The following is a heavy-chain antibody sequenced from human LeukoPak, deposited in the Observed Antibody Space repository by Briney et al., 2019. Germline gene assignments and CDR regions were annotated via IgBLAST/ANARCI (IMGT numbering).Heavy chain of an antibody. J-gene: IGHJ3*02. Sequence: SETLSLTCTVSGSSISRYYWSWIRQPPGKGLEWIGYIYYDGSTNYNPSLKSRVTISLDTSKNQFSLKLSSVTAADTAVYFCARPGVGSGRYGAFDIWGQGTMVTVSS. CDR3: ARPGVGSGRYGAFDI. V-gene: IGHV4-59*08. CDR2: IYYDGST. CDR1: GSSISRYY. D-gene: IGHD5-18*01.